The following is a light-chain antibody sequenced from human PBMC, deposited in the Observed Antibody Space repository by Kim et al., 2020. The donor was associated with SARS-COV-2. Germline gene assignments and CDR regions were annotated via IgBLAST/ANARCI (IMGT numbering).Light chain of an antibody. CDR3: PVWDKGTDHWV. CDR1: KIGDYT. CDR2: YND. V-gene: IGLV3-21*04. Sequence: APGETARITLGGNKIGDYTVHWYQQRPGQAPALVMQYNDDRAAGVPGRFSGSNFGGTAALSITRTEAEDEADYYCPVWDKGTDHWVFGGGSKLTVL. J-gene: IGLJ3*02.